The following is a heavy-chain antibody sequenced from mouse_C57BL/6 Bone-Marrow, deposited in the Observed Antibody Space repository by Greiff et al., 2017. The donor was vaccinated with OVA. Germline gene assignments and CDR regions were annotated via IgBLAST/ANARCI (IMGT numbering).Heavy chain of an antibody. CDR2: IDPSDSYT. J-gene: IGHJ2*01. CDR3: ARLTY. V-gene: IGHV1-69*01. Sequence: VQLQQPGAELVMPGASVKLSCKASGYTFTSYWMHWVKQRPGQSLEWIGEIDPSDSYTNYNQKFKGKSTLTVDKSSSTAYMQLSSLTSEDSAVYYCARLTYWGQGTTLTVSS. CDR1: GYTFTSYW. D-gene: IGHD1-3*01.